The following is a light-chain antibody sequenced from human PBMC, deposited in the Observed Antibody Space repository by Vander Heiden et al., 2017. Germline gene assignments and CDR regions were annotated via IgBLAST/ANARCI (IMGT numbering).Light chain of an antibody. J-gene: IGKJ2*01. CDR3: QQYGNSPYT. V-gene: IGKV3-20*01. CDR2: AAS. CDR1: QYVSSTY. Sequence: EVVLTQSPGTLSLSAGERATLFCRASQYVSSTYLAWYQQAPGQAPRLLIYAASTRATGIPDRFSGSGSGTDFTLTIGRLEPEDFAVYFCQQYGNSPYTFGQGTKLEIK.